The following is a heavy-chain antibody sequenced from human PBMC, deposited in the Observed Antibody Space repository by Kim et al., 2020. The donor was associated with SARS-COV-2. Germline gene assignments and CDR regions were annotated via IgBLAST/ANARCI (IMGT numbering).Heavy chain of an antibody. V-gene: IGHV3-23*01. CDR2: SGVSK. Sequence: SGVSKYYASSVKGRFTIARDNSKNTLYLQMNSLRAEDKAVYYCAKTFDYWGQGTLVTVSS. CDR3: AKTFDY. J-gene: IGHJ4*02.